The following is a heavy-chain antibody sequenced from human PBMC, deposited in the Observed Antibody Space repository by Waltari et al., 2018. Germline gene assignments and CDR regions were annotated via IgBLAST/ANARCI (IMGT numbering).Heavy chain of an antibody. CDR2: ISYRGST. V-gene: IGHV4-39*01. Sequence: QLQLQESGPGLVKPSETLSLTCTVSGGPISSESYYWGWIRQPPGKGLEWIGIISYRGSTYYNPSLKSRVTISVDTSKNQFSLKLSSVTAADTAVYYCARLSYHIVTGYGWFDPWGLGTLVTVSS. D-gene: IGHD3-9*01. CDR1: GGPISSESYY. J-gene: IGHJ5*02. CDR3: ARLSYHIVTGYGWFDP.